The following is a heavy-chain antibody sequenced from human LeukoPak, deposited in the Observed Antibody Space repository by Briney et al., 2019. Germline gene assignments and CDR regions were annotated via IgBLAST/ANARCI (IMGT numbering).Heavy chain of an antibody. V-gene: IGHV3-23*01. CDR3: AKERTPYSRSGGYYLGAFDL. Sequence: PGGSLRLSCAASGFTFGSYAMTWVRQAPGKGLEWVSSLSGSGGATWYAGSVKGRFTISRDNSKNVMYLEMNSLRAEDAAIYFCAKERTPYSRSGGYYLGAFDLWGHGTMVTVSS. CDR2: LSGSGGAT. CDR1: GFTFGSYA. D-gene: IGHD3-10*01. J-gene: IGHJ3*01.